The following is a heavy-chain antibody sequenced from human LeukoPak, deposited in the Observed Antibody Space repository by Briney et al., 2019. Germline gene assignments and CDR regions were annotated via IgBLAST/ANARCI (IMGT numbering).Heavy chain of an antibody. CDR2: ISSSSSYI. Sequence: GGSLRLSCAASGFTFSSYSMNWVRQAPGKGLEWVSSISSSSSYIYYADSVKGRFTISRDNSKSTLYLQMNSLTVEDTAVYYCARAPSGDPGGVDSWGQGTLVTVSS. D-gene: IGHD3-10*01. CDR3: ARAPSGDPGGVDS. J-gene: IGHJ4*02. V-gene: IGHV3-21*01. CDR1: GFTFSSYS.